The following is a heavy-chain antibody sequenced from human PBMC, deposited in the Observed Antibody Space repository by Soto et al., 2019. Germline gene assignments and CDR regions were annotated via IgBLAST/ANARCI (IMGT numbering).Heavy chain of an antibody. CDR3: ARGSNRFDP. CDR2: MYHSGIT. D-gene: IGHD4-4*01. CDR1: GGSMNTYY. Sequence: SETLSLTFKVSGGSMNTYYWSWILQPPVKVLEWIRYMYHSGITNYNPSLKSRVNILVDTSKDQFSLTVTSVTAVDTAVYYCARGSNRFDPWGQGTMVRVSS. J-gene: IGHJ5*02. V-gene: IGHV4-59*01.